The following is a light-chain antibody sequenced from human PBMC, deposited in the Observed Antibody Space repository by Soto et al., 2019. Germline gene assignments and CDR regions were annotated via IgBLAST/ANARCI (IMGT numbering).Light chain of an antibody. CDR1: RSNIGRNY. CDR2: RNN. Sequence: QSVLTQPPSASGTPGQRVSISCSGSRSNIGRNYVYWYQQLPGTAPKLLIQRNNERPSGVPDRFSGSKSGTSVSLAISGLRSVDEATYYCAAWDDTLNGQVFGGGTKLTVL. V-gene: IGLV1-47*01. CDR3: AAWDDTLNGQV. J-gene: IGLJ3*02.